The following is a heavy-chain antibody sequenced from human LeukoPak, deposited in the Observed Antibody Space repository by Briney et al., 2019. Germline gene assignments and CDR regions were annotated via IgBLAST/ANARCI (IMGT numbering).Heavy chain of an antibody. V-gene: IGHV3-23*01. CDR1: GFTFSSYA. CDR3: ARAHHYYYDSSGYYY. CDR2: ISGSGGST. D-gene: IGHD3-22*01. J-gene: IGHJ4*02. Sequence: RPGGSLRLSCAASGFTFSSYAMSWVRQAPGKGLEWVSAISGSGGSTYYADSVKGRFTISRDNSKNTLYLQMNSLRAEDTAVYYCARAHHYYYDSSGYYYWGQGTLVTVSS.